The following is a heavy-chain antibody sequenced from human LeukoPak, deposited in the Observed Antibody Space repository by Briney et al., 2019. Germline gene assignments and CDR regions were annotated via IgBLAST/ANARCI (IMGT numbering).Heavy chain of an antibody. V-gene: IGHV3-30*03. Sequence: GGSLRLSCAASGFTMSSSGMQWVRQAPGKGLEWVAVISYDGSKKYYADSVKGRFTISRDNSKNTLYLQMNSLRAEDTAVYYCASTPPTYYDILTGLTDTFDYWGQGTLVTVSS. CDR2: ISYDGSKK. J-gene: IGHJ4*02. CDR3: ASTPPTYYDILTGLTDTFDY. D-gene: IGHD3-9*01. CDR1: GFTMSSSG.